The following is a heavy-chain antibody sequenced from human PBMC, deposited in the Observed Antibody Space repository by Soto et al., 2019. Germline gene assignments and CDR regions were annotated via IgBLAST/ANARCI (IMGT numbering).Heavy chain of an antibody. CDR3: ARHLVFVLPTLGPGPAVPYYMDV. D-gene: IGHD2-2*01. CDR2: IYYSGST. J-gene: IGHJ6*03. Sequence: SETLSLTCTVSGGSISSSSYYWGWIRQPPGKGLEWIGSIYYSGSTYYNPSLKSRVTISVDTSKNQFSLKLSSVTAADTAVYYCARHLVFVLPTLGPGPAVPYYMDVWGKGTTVTVSS. CDR1: GGSISSSSYY. V-gene: IGHV4-39*01.